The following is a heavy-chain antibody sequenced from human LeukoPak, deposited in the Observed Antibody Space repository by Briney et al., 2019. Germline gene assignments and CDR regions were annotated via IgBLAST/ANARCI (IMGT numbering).Heavy chain of an antibody. D-gene: IGHD3-10*01. V-gene: IGHV3-30*04. CDR1: GFTFSSYA. J-gene: IGHJ4*02. CDR3: ARDSVVRRGKNPGGYFDY. Sequence: PGGSLRLSCAASGFTFSSYAMHWVRQAPGKGLEWVAVISYDGSNKYYADSVKGRFTISRDNSKNTLYLQMNSLRAEDTAVYYCARDSVVRRGKNPGGYFDYWGQGTLVTVSS. CDR2: ISYDGSNK.